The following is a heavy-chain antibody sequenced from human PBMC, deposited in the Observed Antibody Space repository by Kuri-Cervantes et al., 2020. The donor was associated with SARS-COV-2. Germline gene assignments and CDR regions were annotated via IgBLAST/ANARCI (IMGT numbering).Heavy chain of an antibody. Sequence: GESLKISCAASGFTFSSYAMSWVRQAPGKGLEWVSAISGSGGSTYYADSVKGRFTISRDNSKNTLYLQMNSLRAEDTAVYYCAKVAEEDSSGWYPDYYYGMDVWGQGTTVTVSS. V-gene: IGHV3-23*01. D-gene: IGHD6-19*01. CDR2: ISGSGGST. CDR1: GFTFSSYA. J-gene: IGHJ6*02. CDR3: AKVAEEDSSGWYPDYYYGMDV.